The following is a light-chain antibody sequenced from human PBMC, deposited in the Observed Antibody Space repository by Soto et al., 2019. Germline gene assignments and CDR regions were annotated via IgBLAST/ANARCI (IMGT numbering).Light chain of an antibody. CDR2: AAS. V-gene: IGKV1-12*01. Sequence: DIQLTQSPSSVSASVGDRVTITCRASQDISTRLAWYRQKPGTAPKLLIYAASTLLSGVPSRFSGSGSGTDFSLTVSSLQPEDLATYFCQQANTFPWTFGQGTKVGIK. CDR1: QDISTR. CDR3: QQANTFPWT. J-gene: IGKJ1*01.